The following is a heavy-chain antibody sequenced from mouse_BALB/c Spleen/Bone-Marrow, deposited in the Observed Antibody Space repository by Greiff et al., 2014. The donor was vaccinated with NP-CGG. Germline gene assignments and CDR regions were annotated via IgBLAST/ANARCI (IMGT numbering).Heavy chain of an antibody. V-gene: IGHV14-3*02. CDR1: GFDIKDTY. CDR2: IDPANGNT. D-gene: IGHD4-1*01. Sequence: EVQLQESGAELVKPGASVKLSCTASGFDIKDTYMHWVKQRPEQGLEWIGRIDPANGNTKYDPKFQGKATITADTSSNTAYLQLSSLTSEDTAVYYCARWEYYAMDYWGQGTSVTVSA. J-gene: IGHJ4*01. CDR3: ARWEYYAMDY.